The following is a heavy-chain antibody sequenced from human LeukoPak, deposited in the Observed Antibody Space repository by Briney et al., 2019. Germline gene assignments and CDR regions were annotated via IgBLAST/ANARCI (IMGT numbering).Heavy chain of an antibody. CDR1: GGSVSSSSYY. V-gene: IGHV4-39*01. CDR2: IFHIGGTT. J-gene: IGHJ4*02. D-gene: IGHD3-16*01. CDR3: ASAPRQGSIGGLDY. Sequence: SETLSLTCTVSGGSVSSSSYYWGWIRQPPGKGLEWIGSIFHIGGTTYYNPSLKSRVTISVDTPKNQFSLRLSSVTAADTALYYCASAPRQGSIGGLDYWGQGTLVTVSS.